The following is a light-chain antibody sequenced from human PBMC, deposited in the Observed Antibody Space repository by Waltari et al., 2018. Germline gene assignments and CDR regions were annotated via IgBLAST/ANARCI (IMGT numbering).Light chain of an antibody. CDR2: GAS. Sequence: EIVMTQSPDTLSVSPGERATLSCSASESVSSNLAWYQQKPGQAPRLLILGASTRAPGIPARFSGSGSGTEFTLTISSLQSEDLAIYYCQQYTDWPPTWTFGQGTKVEI. CDR1: ESVSSN. J-gene: IGKJ1*01. V-gene: IGKV3-15*01. CDR3: QQYTDWPPTWT.